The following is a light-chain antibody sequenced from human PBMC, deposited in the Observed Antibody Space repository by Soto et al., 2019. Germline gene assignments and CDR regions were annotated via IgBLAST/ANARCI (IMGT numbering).Light chain of an antibody. CDR2: LNSDGSH. CDR1: SGHSSYA. Sequence: QLVLTQSPSASASLGASVKLTCTLSSGHSSYAIAWHQQQPDKGPRYLMKLNSDGSHSKGDGIPDRFSGSNSGAERYLTISSLQSEDEADYYCQTWGTGIVVFGAGTQLTVL. J-gene: IGLJ2*01. CDR3: QTWGTGIVV. V-gene: IGLV4-69*01.